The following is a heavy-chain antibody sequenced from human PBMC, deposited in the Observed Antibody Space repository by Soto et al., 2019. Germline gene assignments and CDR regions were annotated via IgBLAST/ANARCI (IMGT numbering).Heavy chain of an antibody. D-gene: IGHD3-9*01. J-gene: IGHJ6*02. CDR1: GGAISSSSYY. CDR3: ARQGNYDILTDYYYYYGMDV. V-gene: IGHV4-39*01. Sequence: PSETLSLTCTVSGGAISSSSYYWCWIRQPPGKGLEWIGSIYYSGSTYYNPSLKSRVTISVDTSKNQFSLKLSSVTAADTAVYYCARQGNYDILTDYYYYYGMDVWGQGTTVTVSS. CDR2: IYYSGST.